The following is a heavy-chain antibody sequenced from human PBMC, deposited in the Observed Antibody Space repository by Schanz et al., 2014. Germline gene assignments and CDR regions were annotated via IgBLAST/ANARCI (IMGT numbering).Heavy chain of an antibody. Sequence: EVKMVESGGGLVKPGGSLRLSCAASGFNFSDYAMCWVRQAPGKGLEWVSAISGGGGTTYYTDSVKGRFTISRDNSKNTLYLQMNSLRAEDTAVYYCANNWNLDYWGQGTLVTVSS. J-gene: IGHJ4*02. CDR2: ISGGGGTT. D-gene: IGHD1-20*01. CDR1: GFNFSDYA. CDR3: ANNWNLDY. V-gene: IGHV3-23*04.